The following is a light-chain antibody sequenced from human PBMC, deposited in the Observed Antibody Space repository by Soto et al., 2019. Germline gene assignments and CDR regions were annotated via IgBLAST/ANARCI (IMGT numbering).Light chain of an antibody. V-gene: IGKV3-11*01. CDR3: QQRGNWPLT. CDR1: QSVNNY. CDR2: DAS. Sequence: EIVLTQSPATLSLSPRQRATLSCRASQSVNNYLAWYQQKPGQAPRLLIYDASNRATGIPARFSGSGSGTEFTLTISSLEAEDFAVYYCQQRGNWPLTFGGGTKVEIK. J-gene: IGKJ4*01.